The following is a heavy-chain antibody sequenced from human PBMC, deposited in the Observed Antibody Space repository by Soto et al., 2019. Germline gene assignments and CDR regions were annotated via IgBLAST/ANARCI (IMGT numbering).Heavy chain of an antibody. D-gene: IGHD1-26*01. Sequence: QVQLVQSGAEVKKPGASVKVSCKASGYTFTSYGISWVRQAPGQGREWMGWISAYNGNTNYAQKLQGRDTMTTDTPTSTAYMELRSLRSDDAAVYYCASYGELPTRFDYWGQGTLVTVSS. J-gene: IGHJ4*02. V-gene: IGHV1-18*01. CDR2: ISAYNGNT. CDR1: GYTFTSYG. CDR3: ASYGELPTRFDY.